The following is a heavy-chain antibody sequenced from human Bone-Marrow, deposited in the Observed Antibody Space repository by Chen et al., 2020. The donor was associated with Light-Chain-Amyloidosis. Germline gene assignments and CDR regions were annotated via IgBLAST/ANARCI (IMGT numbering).Heavy chain of an antibody. D-gene: IGHD2-21*01. V-gene: IGHV3-30*18. CDR3: AKDCGGAGHYYYYYGMDV. CDR1: GFTFRSYG. Sequence: QVQLVVSGGGVVQPGRSLRLSCAPSGFTFRSYGMHWVSQAPGKGLEWVAVRSDDGSNKYYADSVKGRFTIARDNSKNSLYLQMNSLRAEDTAVYYCAKDCGGAGHYYYYYGMDVWGQGTTVTVSS. J-gene: IGHJ6*02. CDR2: RSDDGSNK.